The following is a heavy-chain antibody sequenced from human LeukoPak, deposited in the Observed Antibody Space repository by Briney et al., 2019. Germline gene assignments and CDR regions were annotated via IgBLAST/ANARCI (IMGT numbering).Heavy chain of an antibody. CDR1: GFTFSSYD. CDR3: AKDRLLLWFGESGGFDY. Sequence: GGSLRLSCAASGFTFSSYDMSWVRQAPGKGLEWVSAISGSGGSTYYADSEKGRFTISRDNSKNTLYLQMNSLIAEDTAVYYCAKDRLLLWFGESGGFDYWGQGTLVTVSS. D-gene: IGHD3-10*01. J-gene: IGHJ4*02. CDR2: ISGSGGST. V-gene: IGHV3-23*01.